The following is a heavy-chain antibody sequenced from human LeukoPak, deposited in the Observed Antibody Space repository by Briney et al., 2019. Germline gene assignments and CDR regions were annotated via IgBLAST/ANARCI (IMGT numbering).Heavy chain of an antibody. D-gene: IGHD6-19*01. CDR1: GFTFSSYS. J-gene: IGHJ4*02. CDR2: ISSSSSYI. Sequence: GGSLRLSCAASGFTFSSYSMNWVRQAPGKGLEWVSSISSSSSYIYYADSVKGRFTISRDNAKNSLYLQMTSLRAEDTAVYYCARVPHINSSGWDFDYWGQGTLVTVSS. V-gene: IGHV3-21*01. CDR3: ARVPHINSSGWDFDY.